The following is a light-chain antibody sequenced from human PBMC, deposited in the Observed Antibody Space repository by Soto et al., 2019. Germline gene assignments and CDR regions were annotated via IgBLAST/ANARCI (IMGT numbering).Light chain of an antibody. CDR2: AAS. CDR1: QSITNY. CDR3: QQSSSTLYT. J-gene: IGKJ2*01. V-gene: IGKV1-39*01. Sequence: DIQMTQSPSSLSASVGDRVTITCRASQSITNYLNWYQQKPGKAPKLLMYAASSLQSGVPSRFSGSGSGTDFTLTISSLQPEDFATYYCQQSSSTLYTFGQGTKLEIK.